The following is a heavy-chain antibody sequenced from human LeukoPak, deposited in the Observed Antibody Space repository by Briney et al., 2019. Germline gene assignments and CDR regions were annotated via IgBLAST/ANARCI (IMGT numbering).Heavy chain of an antibody. J-gene: IGHJ6*03. CDR2: IIPIFGTA. Sequence: ASVKVSCKASGYTFTGYYMHWVRQAPGQGLEWMGGIIPIFGTANCAQKFQGRVTITTDESTSTAYMELSSLRSEDTAVYYCASLGQAAADYYYYYMDVWGKGTTVTVSS. CDR3: ASLGQAAADYYYYYMDV. CDR1: GYTFTGYY. V-gene: IGHV1-69*05. D-gene: IGHD6-13*01.